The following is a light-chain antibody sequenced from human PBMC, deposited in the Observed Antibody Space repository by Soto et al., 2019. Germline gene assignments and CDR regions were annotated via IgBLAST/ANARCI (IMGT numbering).Light chain of an antibody. CDR3: QHYNSYSEA. CDR2: AAS. V-gene: IGKV1-5*01. CDR1: QSINYW. J-gene: IGKJ1*01. Sequence: LSASFGYLVPITYRASQSINYWLAWYQQKPGKAPKLLIYAASSLESGVPSAFSGSGSGTEFTLTISSLQPDDFATYYSQHYNSYSEAFGQGTKVDIK.